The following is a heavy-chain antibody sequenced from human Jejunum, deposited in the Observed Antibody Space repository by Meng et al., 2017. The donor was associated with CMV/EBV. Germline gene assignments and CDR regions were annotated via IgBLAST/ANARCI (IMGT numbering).Heavy chain of an antibody. Sequence: ASEYPFTGYSLDWVRQAPGQGLEWMGWINPNSGDTNYAQTFQGRVTMTRDTSISTAYMELNRLISDDTAIYYCATLYSGYSKGVYWGQGTLVTVSS. D-gene: IGHD5-12*01. CDR3: ATLYSGYSKGVY. CDR1: EYPFTGYS. CDR2: INPNSGDT. J-gene: IGHJ4*02. V-gene: IGHV1-2*02.